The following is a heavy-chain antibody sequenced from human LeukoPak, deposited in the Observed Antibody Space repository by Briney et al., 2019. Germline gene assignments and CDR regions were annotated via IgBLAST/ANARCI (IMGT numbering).Heavy chain of an antibody. J-gene: IGHJ4*02. CDR1: GFTFSSYE. CDR3: ARAPRHYYDSSGYADY. V-gene: IGHV3-48*03. CDR2: ISSSGSTI. Sequence: GGSLRLSCAASGFTFSSYEMNWVRQAPGKGLEWVSYISSSGSTIYYADSVKGRFTISRDNAKNSLYLQMNSLRAEDTAVYYCARAPRHYYDSSGYADYWGQGTLVTVSS. D-gene: IGHD3-22*01.